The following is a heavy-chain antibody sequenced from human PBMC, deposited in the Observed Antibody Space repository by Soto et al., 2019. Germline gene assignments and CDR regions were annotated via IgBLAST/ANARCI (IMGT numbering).Heavy chain of an antibody. CDR1: GFTFSGSA. CDR3: TSYSSSSLFDY. CDR2: IRSKANSYAT. V-gene: IGHV3-73*01. J-gene: IGHJ4*02. Sequence: GGSLRLSCAASGFTFSGSAMHWVRQASGKGLEWVGRIRSKANSYATAYAASVKGRFTISRDDSKNTAYLQMNSLKTEDTAVYYCTSYSSSSLFDYWGQGTLVTVSS. D-gene: IGHD6-6*01.